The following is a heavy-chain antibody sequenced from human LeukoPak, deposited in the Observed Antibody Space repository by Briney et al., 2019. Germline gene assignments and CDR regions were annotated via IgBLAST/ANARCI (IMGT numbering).Heavy chain of an antibody. D-gene: IGHD3-22*01. Sequence: GGSLRLSCAASGFTFDDYGMSWVRQAPGKGLEWVSGINWNGGSTGYADPVKGRFTISRDNAKNSLFLQMNSLRAEDTALYYCARRLYYYDSRGYQYYFDYWGQGTLVTVSS. CDR1: GFTFDDYG. CDR3: ARRLYYYDSRGYQYYFDY. J-gene: IGHJ4*02. V-gene: IGHV3-20*04. CDR2: INWNGGST.